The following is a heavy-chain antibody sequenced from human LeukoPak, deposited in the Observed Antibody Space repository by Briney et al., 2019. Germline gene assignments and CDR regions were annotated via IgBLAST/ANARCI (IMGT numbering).Heavy chain of an antibody. J-gene: IGHJ5*02. Sequence: SETLSLTCTVSGGSISSSSYYWGWIRQPPGKGLEWIGSIYYSGNTYYTPPLKSRVTISVDTSKNQFSLKLSSVTAADTAVYYCARDGGGSSWYFWFDPWGQGTLVTVSS. CDR3: ARDGGGSSWYFWFDP. CDR1: GGSISSSSYY. D-gene: IGHD6-13*01. V-gene: IGHV4-39*07. CDR2: IYYSGNT.